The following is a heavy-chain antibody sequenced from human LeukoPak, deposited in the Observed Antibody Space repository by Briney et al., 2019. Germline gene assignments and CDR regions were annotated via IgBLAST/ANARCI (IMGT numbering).Heavy chain of an antibody. V-gene: IGHV4-39*07. Sequence: SETLSPTCTVSGGSISSSSFYWGWIRQPPGKGLEWIGSIYHSGSTYYNPSLKSRVTISVDTSKNQFSLRLSSVTAADTAVYYCARGYYDYVWGSYRYPYMDVWGEGTTVTVSS. CDR3: ARGYYDYVWGSYRYPYMDV. CDR1: GGSISSSSFY. CDR2: IYHSGST. J-gene: IGHJ6*03. D-gene: IGHD3-16*02.